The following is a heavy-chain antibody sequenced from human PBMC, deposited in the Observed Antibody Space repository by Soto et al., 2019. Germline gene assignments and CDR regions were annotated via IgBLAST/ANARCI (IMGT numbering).Heavy chain of an antibody. CDR3: AREGALKPFSS. CDR2: TSGTGVYI. V-gene: IGHV3-21*01. CDR1: GFTFSNYN. Sequence: GGSLRLSCVASGFTFSNYNMNWVRQAPGKGLEWVSHTSGTGVYIHYADAVKGRFTISRDNAKSSVYLQMNSLRAEDTAVYYCAREGALKPFSSWGQGALVTVSS. J-gene: IGHJ5*02.